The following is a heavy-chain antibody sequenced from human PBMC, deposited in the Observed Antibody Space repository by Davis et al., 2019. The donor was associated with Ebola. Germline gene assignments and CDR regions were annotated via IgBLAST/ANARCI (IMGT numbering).Heavy chain of an antibody. Sequence: KVSCKGSGYSFTTYWIAWVRQTPAKGLEWMGIIYAGDSDSRYSPSFEGQVTISVDRSINTAYLQWRSLRASDTAIYYCARQESLYGWSDYWGQGTLVTVSS. J-gene: IGHJ4*02. CDR2: IYAGDSDS. V-gene: IGHV5-51*01. CDR3: ARQESLYGWSDY. CDR1: GYSFTTYW. D-gene: IGHD2-8*01.